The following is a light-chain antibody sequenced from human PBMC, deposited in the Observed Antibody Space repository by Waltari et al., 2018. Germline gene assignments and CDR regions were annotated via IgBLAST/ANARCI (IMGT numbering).Light chain of an antibody. J-gene: IGKJ2*01. Sequence: DVVMAQSQLSLPVTLGQADSISYKSSQTLVHSEGNTPLTWFQQRPGQAPRRLSYRVFNRDSGVPDRFSGSGSGTGFRLKISSVEAEDVGVYYCMQGTHWLYTFGQGTKLDIK. CDR1: QTLVHSEGNTP. V-gene: IGKV2-30*02. CDR2: RVF. CDR3: MQGTHWLYT.